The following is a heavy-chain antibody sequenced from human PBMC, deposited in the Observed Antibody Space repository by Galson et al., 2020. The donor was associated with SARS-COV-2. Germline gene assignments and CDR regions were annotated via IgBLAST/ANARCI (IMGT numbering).Heavy chain of an antibody. Sequence: SETLSLTCTVSGGSISSYYWSCIRQPPGKGLEWIGYIYYSGSTNYHPSLKSRVTIPVDPSKHQFSLKLSSVTAADTAVYYCARGVGYTQLDYWGQGTLVTVSS. D-gene: IGHD1-1*01. CDR2: IYYSGST. CDR1: GGSISSYY. V-gene: IGHV4-59*13. J-gene: IGHJ4*02. CDR3: ARGVGYTQLDY.